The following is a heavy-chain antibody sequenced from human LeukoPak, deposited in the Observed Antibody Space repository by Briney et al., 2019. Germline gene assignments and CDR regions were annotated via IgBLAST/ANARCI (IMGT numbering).Heavy chain of an antibody. Sequence: KASETLSLTCTVSGVSISSYYWSWIRQPPGKGLEWIGYIYYSGSTNYSPSLKSRVTISVDTSKNQFSLKLSSVTAADTAVYYCARGVTYNFDCWGQGTLVTVSS. D-gene: IGHD3-16*01. CDR1: GVSISSYY. CDR2: IYYSGST. J-gene: IGHJ4*02. CDR3: ARGVTYNFDC. V-gene: IGHV4-59*01.